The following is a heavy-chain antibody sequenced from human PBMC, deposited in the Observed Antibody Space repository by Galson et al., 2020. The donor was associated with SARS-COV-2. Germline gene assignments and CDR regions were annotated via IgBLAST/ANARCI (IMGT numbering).Heavy chain of an antibody. CDR1: GITFSRYA. Sequence: GGSRRLSCAAYGITFSRYAMSWVRQAPGKGLEWVSSISASASSTYYADSVKGRFTISRDNSKNTLYVQMNSLRAEDTAIYYCAKDQGNDYGDQIDYWGQGTLITVSS. D-gene: IGHD4-17*01. V-gene: IGHV3-23*01. CDR3: AKDQGNDYGDQIDY. J-gene: IGHJ4*02. CDR2: ISASASST.